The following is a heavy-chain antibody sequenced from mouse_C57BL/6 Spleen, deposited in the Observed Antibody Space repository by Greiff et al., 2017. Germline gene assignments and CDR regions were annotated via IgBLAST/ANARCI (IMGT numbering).Heavy chain of an antibody. CDR1: GYTFTDYN. CDR3: ARGRVTTVVYFDY. V-gene: IGHV1-18*01. D-gene: IGHD1-1*01. Sequence: EVMLVESGPELVKPGASVKIPCKASGYTFTDYNMDWVKQSNGESLEWFGDINPNNGGTIYNKKFKGKATLTVDKSYSTAYMELLSLTSEDTAVYYCARGRVTTVVYFDYWGQGTTRTVSS. J-gene: IGHJ2*01. CDR2: INPNNGGT.